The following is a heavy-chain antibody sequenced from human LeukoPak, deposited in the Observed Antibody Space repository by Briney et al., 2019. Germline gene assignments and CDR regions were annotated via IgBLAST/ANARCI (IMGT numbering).Heavy chain of an antibody. Sequence: SETLSLTCTVSGSSISSGGYYWSRIRQHPGKGLEWIGYIYYSGSTYYNPSLKSRVTISVDTSKNQFSLKLSSVTAADTAVYYCARVTTYYYGSGSYYNGEVDYWGQGTLVTVSS. D-gene: IGHD3-10*01. CDR2: IYYSGST. CDR3: ARVTTYYYGSGSYYNGEVDY. CDR1: GSSISSGGYY. V-gene: IGHV4-31*03. J-gene: IGHJ4*02.